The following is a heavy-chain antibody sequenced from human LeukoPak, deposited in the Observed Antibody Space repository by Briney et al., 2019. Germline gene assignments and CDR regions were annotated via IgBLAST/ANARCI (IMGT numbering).Heavy chain of an antibody. D-gene: IGHD3-22*01. CDR2: INSNSGGT. V-gene: IGHV1-2*02. Sequence: ASVKVSCKASGYTFTGYYMHWVRQAPGQGLEWMGWINSNSGGTNYAQKFQGRVTMARDTSISTAYMELSRLRSDDTAVYYCATVYDSSGYPFDYWGQGTLVTVSS. J-gene: IGHJ4*02. CDR1: GYTFTGYY. CDR3: ATVYDSSGYPFDY.